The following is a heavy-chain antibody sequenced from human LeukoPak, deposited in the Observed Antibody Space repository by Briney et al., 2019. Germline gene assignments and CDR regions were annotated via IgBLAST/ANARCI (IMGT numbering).Heavy chain of an antibody. D-gene: IGHD3-9*01. J-gene: IGHJ6*02. V-gene: IGHV3-74*01. CDR2: INGDGRNI. CDR3: TRDLMDYDVSTGLHHYYMDV. CDR1: GFIFSGSS. Sequence: GGSLRLSCVASGFIFSGSSMHWVRQDPRKGLVWVSRINGDGRNINYADSVRGRFTISRDNAKNTLYLQMNTLRVEDTAVYHCTRDLMDYDVSTGLHHYYMDVWGQGTTVTVSS.